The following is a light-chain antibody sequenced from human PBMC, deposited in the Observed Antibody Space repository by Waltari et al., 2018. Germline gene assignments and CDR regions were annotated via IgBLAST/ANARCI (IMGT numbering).Light chain of an antibody. Sequence: QSALTQPASVSGSPGQSITISCTGTSADGGGYNYVSWYQQYPGKAPQLMIYEVSFRPSGISNRFSGSKSGNTATLTISGLQAEDEADYYCSSKTSASGVFGTGTTVTVL. J-gene: IGLJ1*01. CDR1: SADGGGYNY. V-gene: IGLV2-14*01. CDR3: SSKTSASGV. CDR2: EVS.